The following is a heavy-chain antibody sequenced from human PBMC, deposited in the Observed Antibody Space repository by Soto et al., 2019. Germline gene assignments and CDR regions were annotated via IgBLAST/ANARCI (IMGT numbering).Heavy chain of an antibody. D-gene: IGHD3-3*01. Sequence: GESLQISCKGSGYSFTHYWIGCVRQMPGKGLEWMGIIYPGDSDTRYSPSFQGQVTISADKSISTAYLQWSSLKSSDTAMYYCARQITIFGVGNERYAFDIWGQGTMVTVSS. J-gene: IGHJ3*02. V-gene: IGHV5-51*01. CDR1: GYSFTHYW. CDR3: ARQITIFGVGNERYAFDI. CDR2: IYPGDSDT.